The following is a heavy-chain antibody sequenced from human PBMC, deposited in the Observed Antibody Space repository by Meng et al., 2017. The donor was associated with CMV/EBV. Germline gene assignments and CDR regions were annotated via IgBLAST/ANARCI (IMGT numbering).Heavy chain of an antibody. Sequence: AVQVSCRASGFIFTSSSVQWVRQARGQRLEWIGWIVIGSGNTNYAQKCQERVTITRDMSTSTAYMELSSLRYEDTAVYYCAADNNIYGMDVWGQGTTVTVSS. J-gene: IGHJ6*02. CDR2: IVIGSGNT. V-gene: IGHV1-58*01. D-gene: IGHD2/OR15-2a*01. CDR1: GFIFTSSS. CDR3: AADNNIYGMDV.